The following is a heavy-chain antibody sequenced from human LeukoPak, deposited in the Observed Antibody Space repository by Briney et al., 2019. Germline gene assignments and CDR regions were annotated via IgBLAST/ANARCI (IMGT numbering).Heavy chain of an antibody. D-gene: IGHD2-15*01. CDR1: GYTFTSYY. CDR3: ARGDCSGGSCSTKDDYYYGMDV. CDR2: INPSGGST. Sequence: ASVKVSCKASGYTFTSYYMHWVRQAPGQGLEWMGIINPSGGSTSYAQKFQGRVTMTRDTSTSTVYMELSSLRSEDTAVYYCARGDCSGGSCSTKDDYYYGMDVWGQGTTVTVSS. V-gene: IGHV1-46*01. J-gene: IGHJ6*02.